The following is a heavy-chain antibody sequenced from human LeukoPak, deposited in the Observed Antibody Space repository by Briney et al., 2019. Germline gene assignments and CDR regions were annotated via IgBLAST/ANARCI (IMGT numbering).Heavy chain of an antibody. CDR2: ISSSGSTI. Sequence: GGSLRLSCAASGFTFSDYYMSWIRQAPGKGLEWVSYISSSGSTIYYADSVKGRFTISRDNAKNSLYLQMNSLRAEDTALYYCAKEDRDSSGYLRNWGQGTLVTVSS. CDR3: AKEDRDSSGYLRN. CDR1: GFTFSDYY. V-gene: IGHV3-11*01. D-gene: IGHD3-22*01. J-gene: IGHJ4*02.